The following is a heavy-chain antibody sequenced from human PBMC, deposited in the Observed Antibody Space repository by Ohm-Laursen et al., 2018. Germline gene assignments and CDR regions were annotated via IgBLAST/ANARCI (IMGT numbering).Heavy chain of an antibody. CDR3: ARVRYSSGWPYYYYGMDV. CDR1: GFTFTSSA. Sequence: SVKVSCKASGFTFTSSAMQWVRQARGQRLEWIGWIVVGSGNTNYAQKFQERVTITRDMSTSTAYMELSSLRSEDTAVYYCARVRYSSGWPYYYYGMDVWGQGTTVTVSS. D-gene: IGHD6-19*01. CDR2: IVVGSGNT. V-gene: IGHV1-58*02. J-gene: IGHJ6*02.